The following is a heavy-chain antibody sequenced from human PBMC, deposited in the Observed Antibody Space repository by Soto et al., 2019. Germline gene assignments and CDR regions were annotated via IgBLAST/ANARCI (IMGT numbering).Heavy chain of an antibody. CDR2: ISAHNGNT. Sequence: QVHLVQSGAEVKKPGASVKVSCKGSGYTFTSYGITWVRQAPGQGLEWMGWISAHNGNTNYAQKIQGRVTVTRDTSTSTAYMELRSLISDDTAVYYCARGRDGDYWGQGALVTVSS. D-gene: IGHD6-6*01. CDR3: ARGRDGDY. CDR1: GYTFTSYG. V-gene: IGHV1-18*01. J-gene: IGHJ4*02.